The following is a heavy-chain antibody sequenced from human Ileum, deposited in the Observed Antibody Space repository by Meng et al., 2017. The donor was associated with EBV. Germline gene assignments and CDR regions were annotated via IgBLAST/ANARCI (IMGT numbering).Heavy chain of an antibody. D-gene: IGHD3-10*01. CDR3: ARGTPGRSYSDY. CDR2: LGAHYGDT. V-gene: IGHV1-18*01. CDR1: DYTFLGYG. Sequence: VRPGRRGSGVRKLGAQGKLSCKTSDYTFLGYGVSGVGQAPGQGLGWMAWLGAHYGDTRNAPKFQGRVTVSADRPTATAYMEFRSLRSDDTAVYYCARGTPGRSYSDYWGQGTLVTVSS. J-gene: IGHJ4*02.